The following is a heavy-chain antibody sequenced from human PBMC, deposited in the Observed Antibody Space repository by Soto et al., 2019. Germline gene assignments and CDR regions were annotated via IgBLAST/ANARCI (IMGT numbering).Heavy chain of an antibody. Sequence: QLQLQESGSGLVRPSQTLSLSCAVSGDSISNGGYSWNWIRQPPGKGLEWIGYIYHGGSTYSNPSHEGRVTLSVGTSKNQFSLRLTSVIAADTAVYYCARDRRSFYHDGSGLDYWGQGILVTVSS. CDR2: IYHGGST. D-gene: IGHD3-22*01. V-gene: IGHV4-30-2*01. CDR1: GDSISNGGYS. J-gene: IGHJ4*02. CDR3: ARDRRSFYHDGSGLDY.